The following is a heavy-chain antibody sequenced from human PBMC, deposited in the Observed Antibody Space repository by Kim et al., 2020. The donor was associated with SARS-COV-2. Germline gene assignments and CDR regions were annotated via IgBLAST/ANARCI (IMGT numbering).Heavy chain of an antibody. CDR2: INPNSGGT. D-gene: IGHD2-2*01. Sequence: ASVKVSCKASGYTFTGYYMHWVRQAPGQGLEWMGWINPNSGGTNYAQKFQGRVTMTRDTSISTAYMELSRLRSDDTAVYYCARGTRGIVVVPAATSGMDVWGQGTTVTVSS. J-gene: IGHJ6*02. CDR3: ARGTRGIVVVPAATSGMDV. V-gene: IGHV1-2*02. CDR1: GYTFTGYY.